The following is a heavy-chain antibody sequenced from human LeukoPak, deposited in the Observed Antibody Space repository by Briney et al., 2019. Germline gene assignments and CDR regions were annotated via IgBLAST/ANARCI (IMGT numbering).Heavy chain of an antibody. CDR1: GDSISSGGYY. J-gene: IGHJ4*02. CDR3: ARDWDSRGYFDY. Sequence: SETLSLTCTVSGDSISSGGYYWSWIRQHPGKGLEWIGHTHYSGSTYYNPSLKSRVTISVDTSKNQFSLKLSSVTAADTAVYYCARDWDSRGYFDYWGQGTLVTVPS. CDR2: THYSGST. V-gene: IGHV4-31*03. D-gene: IGHD6-13*01.